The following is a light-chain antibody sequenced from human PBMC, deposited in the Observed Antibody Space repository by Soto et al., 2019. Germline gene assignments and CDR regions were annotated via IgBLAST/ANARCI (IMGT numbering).Light chain of an antibody. V-gene: IGKV3-15*01. CDR3: QQYNDWPLT. CDR1: QSVSSN. Sequence: ERVMTQSPATLSVSPGERATLSCRASQSVSSNLAWYQQKPGQVPRLLIYGTSTRATGVPARFSGSGSGTEFTLTVSGLQSEDFAVYYCQQYNDWPLTFGGGTKVEIK. J-gene: IGKJ4*01. CDR2: GTS.